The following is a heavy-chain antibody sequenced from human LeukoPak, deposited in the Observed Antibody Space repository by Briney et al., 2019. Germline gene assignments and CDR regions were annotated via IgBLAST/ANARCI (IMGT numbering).Heavy chain of an antibody. V-gene: IGHV3-21*01. Sequence: GGSLRLSCAASGFTFSSYSMNWVRQAPGKGLEWVSSISSSSSYIYYADSVKGRFTISRDNAKNSLYLQMNSLRAEDTAVYYCARVGVLRYFDWLPNYYYYYMDVWGKGTTVTISS. J-gene: IGHJ6*03. D-gene: IGHD3-9*01. CDR1: GFTFSSYS. CDR3: ARVGVLRYFDWLPNYYYYYMDV. CDR2: ISSSSSYI.